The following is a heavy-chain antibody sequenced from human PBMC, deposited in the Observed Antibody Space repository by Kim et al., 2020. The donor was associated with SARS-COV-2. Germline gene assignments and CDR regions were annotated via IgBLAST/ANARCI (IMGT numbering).Heavy chain of an antibody. D-gene: IGHD3-10*01. Sequence: GGSLRLSCAASGFTFGDYDMHWVRQAPGKGLEWVSGISWNSGSIGYADSVKGRFTISRDNAKNSLYLQMNSLRAEDTALYYCAKLWFWGDFDYWGKGTLGTVSS. CDR2: ISWNSGSI. CDR3: AKLWFWGDFDY. J-gene: IGHJ4*02. V-gene: IGHV3-9*01. CDR1: GFTFGDYD.